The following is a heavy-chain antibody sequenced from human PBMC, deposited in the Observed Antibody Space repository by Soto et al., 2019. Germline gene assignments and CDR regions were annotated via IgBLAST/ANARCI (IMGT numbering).Heavy chain of an antibody. Sequence: QVQLVQSGAEVKKPGASVKVSCKASGYTFTSYYIHWVRQAPGQGLEWMGIINPSDGSTSDAQKFQGRVTMTRDTSTSTVFMELSSLRSEDTAVYYCAKDRGGVVGATRDAFDIWGQGTMVTVSS. D-gene: IGHD1-26*01. J-gene: IGHJ3*02. CDR1: GYTFTSYY. V-gene: IGHV1-46*01. CDR3: AKDRGGVVGATRDAFDI. CDR2: INPSDGST.